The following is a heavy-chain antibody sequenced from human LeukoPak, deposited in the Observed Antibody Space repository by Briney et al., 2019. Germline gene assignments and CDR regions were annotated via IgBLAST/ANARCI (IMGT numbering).Heavy chain of an antibody. D-gene: IGHD4-23*01. Sequence: SETLSLTCTVSGGSISSYYWSWIRQPPGKGLEWIGYIYYSGSTNYNPSLKSRVTISVDTSKNQFSLKLSSVTAADTAVYYCAKDMHNSHFDYWGQGTLVTVSS. CDR3: AKDMHNSHFDY. V-gene: IGHV4-59*01. CDR2: IYYSGST. CDR1: GGSISSYY. J-gene: IGHJ4*02.